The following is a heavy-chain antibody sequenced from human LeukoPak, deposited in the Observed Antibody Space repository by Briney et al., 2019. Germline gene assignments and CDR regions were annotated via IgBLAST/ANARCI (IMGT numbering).Heavy chain of an antibody. CDR1: GYTFTSYG. CDR2: ISAYNGNT. J-gene: IGHJ4*02. CDR3: ARTKGSSGWYFAMAYFDY. D-gene: IGHD6-19*01. V-gene: IGHV1-18*01. Sequence: ASVEVSCKASGYTFTSYGISWVRQAPGQGLEGMGWISAYNGNTNYAQKLQGRVTMTTDTSTSTAYMELRSLRSDDTAVYYCARTKGSSGWYFAMAYFDYWGQGTLVTVSS.